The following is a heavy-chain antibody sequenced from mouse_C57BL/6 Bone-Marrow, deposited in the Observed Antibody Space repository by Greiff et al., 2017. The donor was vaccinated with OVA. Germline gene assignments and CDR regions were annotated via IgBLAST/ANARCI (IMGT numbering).Heavy chain of an antibody. V-gene: IGHV7-3*01. Sequence: EVKLMESGGGLVQPGGSLSLSCAASGFTFTDYYMSWVRQPPGKALEWLGFISNKANGYTTEYSASVKGRFTISRENSQSILYLQMNALRAEDSATYYCARYMDAMDYWGQGTSVTVSS. CDR2: ISNKANGYTT. CDR3: ARYMDAMDY. J-gene: IGHJ4*01. CDR1: GFTFTDYY.